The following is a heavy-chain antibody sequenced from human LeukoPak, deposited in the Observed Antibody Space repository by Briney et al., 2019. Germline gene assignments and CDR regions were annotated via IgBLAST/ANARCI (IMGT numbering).Heavy chain of an antibody. CDR1: GFTFSNF. D-gene: IGHD3-10*01. CDR3: ARAAMVRGVKGTWYYYGMDV. Sequence: LRLSCAASGFTFSNFWMHWVRQHPGKGLEWIGYIYYSGSTYYNPSLKSRVTISVDTSKNQFSLKLSSVTAADTAMYYCARAAMVRGVKGTWYYYGMDVWGQGTTVTVSS. CDR2: IYYSGST. V-gene: IGHV4-31*02. J-gene: IGHJ6*02.